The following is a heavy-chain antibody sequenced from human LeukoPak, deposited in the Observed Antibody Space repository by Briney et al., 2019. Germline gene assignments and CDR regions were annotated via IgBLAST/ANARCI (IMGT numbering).Heavy chain of an antibody. D-gene: IGHD3-22*01. V-gene: IGHV6-1*01. CDR2: TYYRSKWYN. Sequence: SQTLSLTCAISGDSVSSNSGAWNWIRQSPSRGLEWLGGTYYRSKWYNDYAVSVKSRITINPDTSKNQFSLQLNSVTPEDTAVYYCAREGNNYYDSSGYYYTTTFGFWYFDLWGRGTLVTVSS. CDR1: GDSVSSNSGA. CDR3: AREGNNYYDSSGYYYTTTFGFWYFDL. J-gene: IGHJ2*01.